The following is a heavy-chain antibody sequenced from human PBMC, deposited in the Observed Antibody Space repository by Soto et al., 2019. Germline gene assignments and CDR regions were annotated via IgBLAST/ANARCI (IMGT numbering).Heavy chain of an antibody. D-gene: IGHD4-4*01. Sequence: PSETLSLTCTVSGGSISSGGYYWSWIRQHPGKGLEWIGYIYYSGSTYYNPSLKSRVTISVDTSKNQFSLKLSSVTAADTAVYYCARDRVKSRHSGIDVWGQRTTVTVS. CDR1: GGSISSGGYY. V-gene: IGHV4-31*03. CDR3: ARDRVKSRHSGIDV. J-gene: IGHJ6*02. CDR2: IYYSGST.